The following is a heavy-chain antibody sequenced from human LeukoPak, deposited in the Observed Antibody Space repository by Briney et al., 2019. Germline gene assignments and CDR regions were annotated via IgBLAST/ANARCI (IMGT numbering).Heavy chain of an antibody. CDR1: GGTFSSYA. CDR3: AAMYCSSTSCYANYFDY. J-gene: IGHJ4*02. V-gene: IGHV1-69*06. CDR2: IIPIFGTA. Sequence: SVKVSCKASGGTFSSYAISWVRQAPGQGLEWMGGIIPIFGTANYAQKFQGRVTITADKSTSTAYMELRSLRCEDTAVYYCAAMYCSSTSCYANYFDYWGQGTLVTVSS. D-gene: IGHD2-2*01.